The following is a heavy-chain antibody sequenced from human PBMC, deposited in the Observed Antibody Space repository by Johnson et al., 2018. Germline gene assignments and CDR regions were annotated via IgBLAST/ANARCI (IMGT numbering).Heavy chain of an antibody. D-gene: IGHD2-21*02. CDR2: IGAGSVHI. J-gene: IGHJ1*01. Sequence: EVQLLESGGGLVKPGGSLRLSCEASGFYFNVYSMTWVRQAPGKGLEWVSFIGAGSVHIHYADSVRGRFTIARDNAKNSWYLQMSALGGEDTAGYYCARGADPYCGGDCCFQYWGQGTLVTVSS. CDR3: ARGADPYCGGDCCFQY. CDR1: GFYFNVYS. V-gene: IGHV3-21*04.